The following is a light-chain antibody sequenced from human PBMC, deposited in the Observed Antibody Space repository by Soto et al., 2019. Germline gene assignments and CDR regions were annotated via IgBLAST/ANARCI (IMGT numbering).Light chain of an antibody. CDR1: QSIGSW. V-gene: IGKV1-5*03. CDR3: QQYIVYSRT. J-gene: IGKJ1*01. CDR2: KAS. Sequence: DIQMTQSPSTLSASVGDRVTLSCRASQSIGSWLAWYQQKPGRAPKLLIYKASSLQSGVPSRFSGSGSGTEFTLTISSLQPDDFATYYCQQYIVYSRTFGQGTRVEIK.